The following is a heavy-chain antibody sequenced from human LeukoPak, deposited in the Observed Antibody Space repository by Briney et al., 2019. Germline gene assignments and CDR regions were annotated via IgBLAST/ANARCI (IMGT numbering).Heavy chain of an antibody. CDR1: GYTFTSYS. CDR2: ISAYNGNS. J-gene: IGHJ4*02. V-gene: IGHV1-18*01. D-gene: IGHD6-13*01. CDR3: ARQQQQIRGDY. Sequence: ASVKVSCKASGYTFTSYSINWVRQAPGQGLEWIGWISAYNGNSHYTQKFQGRVTMTTDTSTSTAYMELRSLRSDDTAVYYCARQQQQIRGDYWGQGTLVTASS.